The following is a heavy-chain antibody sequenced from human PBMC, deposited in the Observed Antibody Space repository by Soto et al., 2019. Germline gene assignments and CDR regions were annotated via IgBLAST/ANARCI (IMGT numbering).Heavy chain of an antibody. J-gene: IGHJ4*02. CDR1: GFNFSNTW. Sequence: GGSLRLSCVASGFNFSNTWMSWVRQAPGKGLEWVGRFKNKADGGTPDYAAPVKGRFTISRDDSKNTLYLHMNSLKTEDTAVYFCNKYLHWGQGALVTVSS. CDR2: FKNKADGGTP. V-gene: IGHV3-15*01. D-gene: IGHD2-2*02. CDR3: NKYLH.